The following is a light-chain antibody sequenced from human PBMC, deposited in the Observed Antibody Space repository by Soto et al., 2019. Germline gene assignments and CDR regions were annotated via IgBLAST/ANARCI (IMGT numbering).Light chain of an antibody. CDR3: QQYSTSLYT. CDR1: QSVRDNY. V-gene: IGKV3-20*01. Sequence: EIVLTQSPNTVSLSPGERVTLSCRASQSVRDNYLAWYQQKPGQAPRLLIYGASTRATDIPDRFSGSGSGTDFSLTINSLEPEDFAVYYCQQYSTSLYTFGQGTNLEIK. J-gene: IGKJ2*01. CDR2: GAS.